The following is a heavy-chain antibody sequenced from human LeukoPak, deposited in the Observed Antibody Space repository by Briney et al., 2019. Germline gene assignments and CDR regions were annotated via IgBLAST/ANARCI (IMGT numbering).Heavy chain of an antibody. CDR1: GGSISSYY. CDR3: AKGRAAIDP. J-gene: IGHJ5*02. CDR2: IVHTGGS. V-gene: IGHV4-59*01. D-gene: IGHD2-15*01. Sequence: PSETLSLTCSVSGGSISSYYWAWIRQPPGKGLEWIGHIVHTGGSNDSPSLKGRVSVSLDTANNQFSLRLSSVTAADTAVYYCAKGRAAIDPWGQGTLVTVSS.